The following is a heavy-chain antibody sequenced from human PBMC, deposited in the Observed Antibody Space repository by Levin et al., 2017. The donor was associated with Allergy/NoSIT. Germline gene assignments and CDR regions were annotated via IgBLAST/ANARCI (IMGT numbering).Heavy chain of an antibody. CDR3: ARGQDFDY. CDR1: GFTFSSYA. Sequence: QPGGSLRLSCAASGFTFSSYAMHWVRQAPGKGLEWVAVISYDGSNKYYADSVKGRFTISRDNSKNTLYLQMNSLRAEDTAVYYCARGQDFDYWGQGTLVTVSS. V-gene: IGHV3-30-3*01. J-gene: IGHJ4*02. CDR2: ISYDGSNK.